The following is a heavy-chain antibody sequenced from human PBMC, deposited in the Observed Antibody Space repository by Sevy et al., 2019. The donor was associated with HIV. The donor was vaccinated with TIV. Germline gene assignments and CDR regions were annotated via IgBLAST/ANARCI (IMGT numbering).Heavy chain of an antibody. CDR2: ISSDGGST. V-gene: IGHV3-64*01. CDR1: GFIFTSYA. CDR3: ARASRWLQLGFDY. D-gene: IGHD5-12*01. J-gene: IGHJ4*01. Sequence: GGSLRLSCAASGFIFTSYAMHWVRQAPGKGLEYVSAISSDGGSTYYANSVKGRFTISRDNSKNTVYLQMGSLRAEDMAVYYCARASRWLQLGFDYWGHGTLVTVSS.